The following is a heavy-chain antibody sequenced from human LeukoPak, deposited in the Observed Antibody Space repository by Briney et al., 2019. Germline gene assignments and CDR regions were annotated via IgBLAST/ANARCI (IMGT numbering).Heavy chain of an antibody. CDR1: GGSISSSSYY. Sequence: SETLSLTCTVSGGSISSSSYYWGWIRQPPGKGLEWIGSIYYSGSTYYNPSLKSRVTISVDTSKNQFSLKLSSVTAADTAVYYCARIPPYYYYYMDVWGKGTTVTVSS. V-gene: IGHV4-39*07. D-gene: IGHD2-2*02. CDR3: ARIPPYYYYYMDV. J-gene: IGHJ6*03. CDR2: IYYSGST.